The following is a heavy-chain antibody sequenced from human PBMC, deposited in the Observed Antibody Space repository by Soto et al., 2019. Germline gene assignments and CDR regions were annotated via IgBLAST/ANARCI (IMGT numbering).Heavy chain of an antibody. CDR1: GFTVSSNY. CDR2: IYSGGST. CDR3: ARDMGRGLIDY. V-gene: IGHV3-53*04. D-gene: IGHD2-15*01. J-gene: IGHJ4*02. Sequence: EVQLVESGGGLVQPGGSLRLSCAASGFTVSSNYMSWVRQAPGKGLEWVSVIYSGGSTYYADSVKGRFTIFRHNSKNTLYLQMNSLRAEDTAVYYCARDMGRGLIDYWGQGTLVTVSS.